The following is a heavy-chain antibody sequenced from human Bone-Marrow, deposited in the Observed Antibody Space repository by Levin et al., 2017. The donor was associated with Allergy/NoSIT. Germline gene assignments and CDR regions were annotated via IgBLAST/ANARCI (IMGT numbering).Heavy chain of an antibody. J-gene: IGHJ4*02. Sequence: GESLKISCAASGFTFGNYWMNWGRQAPGKGPEWVANINQDGSEKYYVDSVRGRFTISRDNAKNSLSLQMSSLRAEDTDVYYCARIGAYSSGRFYFDYWGQGALVTVSS. V-gene: IGHV3-7*01. D-gene: IGHD6-19*01. CDR1: GFTFGNYW. CDR3: ARIGAYSSGRFYFDY. CDR2: INQDGSEK.